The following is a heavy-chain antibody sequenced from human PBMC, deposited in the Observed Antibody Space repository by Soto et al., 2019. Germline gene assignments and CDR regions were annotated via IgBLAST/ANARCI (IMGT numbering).Heavy chain of an antibody. V-gene: IGHV3-33*01. CDR3: ARDRDYFDTIGYYYYFDY. CDR2: IWYDGSRK. CDR1: GFIFSSYG. J-gene: IGHJ4*02. D-gene: IGHD3-22*01. Sequence: QVQLVESGGGVVQPGRSLRLSCAASGFIFSSYGMHWVRQAPGKGLEWVAVIWYDGSRKYYADSVKGRFTISRDNSKNTMYLKMNSLRAEDTAVYYCARDRDYFDTIGYYYYFDYWGQGTLVTVSS.